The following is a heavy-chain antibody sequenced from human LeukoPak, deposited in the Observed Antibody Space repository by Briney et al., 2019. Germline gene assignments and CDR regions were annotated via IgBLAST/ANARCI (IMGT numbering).Heavy chain of an antibody. J-gene: IGHJ4*02. CDR2: INHSGRT. V-gene: IGHV4-34*01. CDR3: ARGRGVVVRDWFDY. D-gene: IGHD2-15*01. Sequence: SETLSLTCAVYGGSFSENYWTWIRQPPGKGLEWIGEINHSGRTNYNPSFKSRVTISVDSSKNQFSLELSSVTAADTAVYYCARGRGVVVRDWFDYWGQGTLVTVSS. CDR1: GGSFSENY.